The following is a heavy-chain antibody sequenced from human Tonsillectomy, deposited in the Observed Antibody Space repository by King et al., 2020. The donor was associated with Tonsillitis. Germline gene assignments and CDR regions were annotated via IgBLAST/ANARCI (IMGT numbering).Heavy chain of an antibody. CDR2: IYSGGST. Sequence: VQLVESGGGLVQPGGSLRLSCAASGFTVSSNYMSWVRQAPGKGLEWVSVIYSGGSTYYADSVKGRFTISGDNSKNTLYLQMNSLRAEDTAVYYCARVTMVRGVGFDPWGQGTLVTVFS. J-gene: IGHJ5*02. CDR1: GFTVSSNY. V-gene: IGHV3-66*01. D-gene: IGHD3-10*01. CDR3: ARVTMVRGVGFDP.